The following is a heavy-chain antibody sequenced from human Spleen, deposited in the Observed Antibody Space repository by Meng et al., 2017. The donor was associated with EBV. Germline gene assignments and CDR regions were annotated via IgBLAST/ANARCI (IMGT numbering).Heavy chain of an antibody. D-gene: IGHD1-26*01. CDR1: GFSPSSCGVG. CDR3: AYTPTRTYFLGHS. Sequence: HIPLKVSGLPPVKPPQTLPLPCSFSGFSPSSCGVGVGWVRPPPGKALEWLALIYWDGDDRYSPSLKSRLAITKDTSKNQVVLTMTNMDPVDTATYYCAYTPTRTYFLGHSWGQGTLVTVSS. CDR2: IYWDGDD. V-gene: IGHV2-5*02. J-gene: IGHJ4*02.